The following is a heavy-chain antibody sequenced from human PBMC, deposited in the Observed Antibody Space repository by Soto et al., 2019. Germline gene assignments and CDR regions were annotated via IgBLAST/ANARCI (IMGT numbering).Heavy chain of an antibody. CDR2: ISAYNGNT. D-gene: IGHD3-10*01. J-gene: IGHJ6*02. CDR3: ARDYYGSGSYYLYYYYYGMDV. Sequence: ASVKVSCKASGYTFTSYGISWVRQAPGQGLEWMGWISAYNGNTNYAQKLQGRVTMTTDTSTSTAYMELRSLRSDDTAVYYCARDYYGSGSYYLYYYYYGMDVWGQGTTVTVSS. CDR1: GYTFTSYG. V-gene: IGHV1-18*04.